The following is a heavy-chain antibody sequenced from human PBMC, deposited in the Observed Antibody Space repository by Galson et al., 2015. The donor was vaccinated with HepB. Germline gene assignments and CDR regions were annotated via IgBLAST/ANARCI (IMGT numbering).Heavy chain of an antibody. CDR3: ARLTTVTTGSSFNYYYAMDV. V-gene: IGHV5-51*01. Sequence: QSGAEVKKPGESLKISCEVSGDTFSKFRIAWVRQMPGKGLEWMGHLYSSDSDTKYSPSFKGRVTISLDKFINTASLKLSSVTAADTAVYYCARLTTVTTGSSFNYYYAMDVWGQGTTVTVS. D-gene: IGHD4-17*01. CDR1: GDTFSKFR. CDR2: LYSSDSDT. J-gene: IGHJ6*02.